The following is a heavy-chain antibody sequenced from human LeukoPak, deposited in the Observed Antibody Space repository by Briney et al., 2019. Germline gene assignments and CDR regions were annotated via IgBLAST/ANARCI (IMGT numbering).Heavy chain of an antibody. V-gene: IGHV4-34*01. CDR3: ARGNSTIAVAGTGLYYYYGMDV. Sequence: SETLSLTCAVYGGSFSGYYWSWIRQPPGKGLEWIGEINHSGSTNYNPSLKSRVTISVDTSKNQFSLKLSSVTAADTAMYYCARGNSTIAVAGTGLYYYYGMDVWGQGTTVTVSS. CDR1: GGSFSGYY. CDR2: INHSGST. J-gene: IGHJ6*02. D-gene: IGHD6-19*01.